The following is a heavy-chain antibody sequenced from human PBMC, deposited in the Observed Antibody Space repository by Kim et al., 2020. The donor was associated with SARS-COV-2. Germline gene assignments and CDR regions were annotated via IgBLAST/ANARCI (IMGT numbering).Heavy chain of an antibody. J-gene: IGHJ6*02. CDR3: ARDGSSGYYSYYYYYYGMDV. Sequence: RFTISRDNSKNTLYLQMNSLRAEDTAVYYCARDGSSGYYSYYYYYYGMDVWGQGTTVTVSS. D-gene: IGHD3-22*01. V-gene: IGHV3-30*07.